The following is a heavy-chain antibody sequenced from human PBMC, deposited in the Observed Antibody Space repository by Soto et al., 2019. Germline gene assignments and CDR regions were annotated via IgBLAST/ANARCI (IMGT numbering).Heavy chain of an antibody. CDR2: IDHDGPT. J-gene: IGHJ4*02. V-gene: IGHV3-74*01. CDR3: VRDSHGDY. Sequence: EVQLVESGGGLVQPGGSLRLSCAGSGFTFSNYWMHWVRQAPGKGLEWVSRIDHDGPTDYADSVRGRFTISRDNGENTLYLQMNRLRPEDTAVYYCVRDSHGDYWGQGTLVTVSS. CDR1: GFTFSNYW.